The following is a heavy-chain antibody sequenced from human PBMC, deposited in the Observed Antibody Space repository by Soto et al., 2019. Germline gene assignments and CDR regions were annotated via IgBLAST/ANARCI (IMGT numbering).Heavy chain of an antibody. CDR3: AGVFDWYFDY. CDR2: IIPILGIA. CDR1: GGTFSSYT. V-gene: IGHV1-69*02. D-gene: IGHD3-9*01. Sequence: QVQLVQSGAEVKKPGSSVKVSCKASGGTFSSYTISWVRQAPGQGLEWMGRIIPILGIANYAQKFQGRVTITADKSTSTAYRELSSLRSEDTAVYYCAGVFDWYFDYWGQGTLVTVSS. J-gene: IGHJ4*02.